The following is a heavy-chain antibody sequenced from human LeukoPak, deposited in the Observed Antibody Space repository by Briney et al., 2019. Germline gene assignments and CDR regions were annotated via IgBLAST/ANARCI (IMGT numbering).Heavy chain of an antibody. CDR1: GFSFSSHA. CDR3: AKSTFEVATMVDY. V-gene: IGHV3-23*01. CDR2: ISGSGGST. Sequence: GGSLRLSCAASGFSFSSHAMSWVRQAPGKGLKWVSGISGSGGSTYYADSVQGRFTISRDNSKNTLYLQVNNLRAEDTALYYCAKSTFEVATMVDYWGQGSLVTVSS. J-gene: IGHJ4*02. D-gene: IGHD5-12*01.